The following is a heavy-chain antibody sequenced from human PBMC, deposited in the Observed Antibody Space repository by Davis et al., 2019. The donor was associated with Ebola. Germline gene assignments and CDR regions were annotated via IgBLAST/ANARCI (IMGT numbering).Heavy chain of an antibody. CDR3: LRGSYYDAFDI. V-gene: IGHV3-74*01. J-gene: IGHJ3*02. CDR2: INSDGSST. CDR1: GFTFSSYW. D-gene: IGHD3-10*01. Sequence: GESLKISCAASGFTFSSYWMHWVRQAPGKGLVWVSRINSDGSSTSYADSVKGRFTISRDNAKNTLYLQMNSLRAEDTAVYYCLRGSYYDAFDIWGQGTMVTVSS.